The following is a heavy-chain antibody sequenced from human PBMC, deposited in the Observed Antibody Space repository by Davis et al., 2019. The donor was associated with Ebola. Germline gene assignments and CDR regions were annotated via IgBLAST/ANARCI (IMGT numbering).Heavy chain of an antibody. J-gene: IGHJ4*02. Sequence: PSETLSLTCTVSGGSISSSSYYWGWIRQPPGKGLEWIGNIYYSGSTHYNPSLKSRVTISVDTSKNQFSLKLSSVTAADTAVYYCARDDYYDSSGYRYWGQGTRVTVSS. D-gene: IGHD3-22*01. CDR2: IYYSGST. CDR3: ARDDYYDSSGYRY. CDR1: GGSISSSSYY. V-gene: IGHV4-39*02.